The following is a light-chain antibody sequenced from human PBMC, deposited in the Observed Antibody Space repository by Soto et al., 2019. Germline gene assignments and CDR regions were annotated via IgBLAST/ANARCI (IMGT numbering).Light chain of an antibody. V-gene: IGKV1-5*03. CDR3: QQYHSSIA. J-gene: IGKJ4*01. Sequence: IQMTPSSSTLAPAVGDIVTITSPASQSISSWLAWYQHKPGKAPKLLIYKASSLESGVPSRFSGSGSGTEFTLTISSLQPDDFATYYCQQYHSSIAFGGGTKVDI. CDR2: KAS. CDR1: QSISSW.